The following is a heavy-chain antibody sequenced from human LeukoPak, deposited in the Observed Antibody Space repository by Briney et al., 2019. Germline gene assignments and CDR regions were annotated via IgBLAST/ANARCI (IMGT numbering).Heavy chain of an antibody. V-gene: IGHV3-30*03. J-gene: IGHJ4*02. CDR2: ISHDGSNK. CDR1: GFTFSSYE. CDR3: ARGLPIDY. Sequence: GGSLRLSCAASGFTFSSYEMNWVRQAPGKGLEWVAVISHDGSNKYYADSVKGRFTISRDNSKNTLYLQMDSLRAEDTAVYYCARGLPIDYWGQGTLVTVSS. D-gene: IGHD5-12*01.